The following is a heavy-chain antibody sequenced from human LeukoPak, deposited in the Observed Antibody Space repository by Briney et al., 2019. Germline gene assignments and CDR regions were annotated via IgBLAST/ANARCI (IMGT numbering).Heavy chain of an antibody. D-gene: IGHD7-27*01. CDR3: ARERGGLNGGWWDY. V-gene: IGHV4-59*01. CDR2: ISYSGTT. Sequence: SETLSLTCTVSGGSISSYYWSWIRQPPGKGLEWIGYISYSGTTTYNPSLKSRVTISMDTSKSQFSLRLSSVTAADTAGYYCARERGGLNGGWWDYWGQGTLVTVSS. J-gene: IGHJ4*02. CDR1: GGSISSYY.